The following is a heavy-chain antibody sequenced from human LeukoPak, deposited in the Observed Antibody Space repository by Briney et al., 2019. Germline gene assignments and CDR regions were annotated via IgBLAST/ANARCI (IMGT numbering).Heavy chain of an antibody. J-gene: IGHJ6*03. CDR1: GGSITSGSYS. V-gene: IGHV4-30-2*01. CDR3: ARAPRGSEYYYYYYMDV. Sequence: SQTLSLTCTVSGGSITSGSYSWSWIRQPPGKGLEWIGFVYHGGSTYYSPSLKSRVTISVDRSKNQFSLKLSSVTAADTAVYYCARAPRGSEYYYYYYMDVWGKGTTVTVSS. CDR2: VYHGGST.